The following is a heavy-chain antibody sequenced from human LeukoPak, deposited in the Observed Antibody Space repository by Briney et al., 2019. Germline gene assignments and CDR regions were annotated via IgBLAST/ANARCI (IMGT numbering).Heavy chain of an antibody. J-gene: IGHJ2*01. CDR3: ARDRGVSVAGTTYWYFDL. D-gene: IGHD3-10*01. V-gene: IGHV3-48*03. Sequence: GSLRLSCEGSGFTFSSYEMNWVRQAPGKGLEWVAYIGTGGDSIYYADSVRGRFTISRDNAKNSLSLQLNSLTVDDTAVYYCARDRGVSVAGTTYWYFDLWGRGTLVTVSS. CDR1: GFTFSSYE. CDR2: IGTGGDSI.